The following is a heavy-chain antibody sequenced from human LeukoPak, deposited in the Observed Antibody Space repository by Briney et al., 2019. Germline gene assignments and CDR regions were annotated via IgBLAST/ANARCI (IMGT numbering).Heavy chain of an antibody. V-gene: IGHV3-21*01. J-gene: IGHJ4*02. CDR1: GFTFSSYS. D-gene: IGHD3-22*01. Sequence: GGSLRLSCAASGFTFSSYSMNWVRQAPGKALEWVSSISSSSSYIYYADSVKGRFTISRDNAKNSLYLQMNSLRAEDTAVYYCARGALNYYYDSSGYYPNDYWGQGTLVTVSS. CDR3: ARGALNYYYDSSGYYPNDY. CDR2: ISSSSSYI.